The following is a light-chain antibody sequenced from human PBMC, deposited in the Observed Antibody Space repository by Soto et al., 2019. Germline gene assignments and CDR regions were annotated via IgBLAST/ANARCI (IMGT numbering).Light chain of an antibody. V-gene: IGKV3-20*01. CDR3: QQVESYPST. Sequence: EMVFTQSPCTPSLSPGERATLSCRASQSVRGSYLAWYQQKPGQAPRLLIFGAASRATGIPDRFSGRGSGTDFTLTISSLQPEDFATYYCQQVESYPSTFGGGTKVAIK. CDR1: QSVRGSY. CDR2: GAA. J-gene: IGKJ4*01.